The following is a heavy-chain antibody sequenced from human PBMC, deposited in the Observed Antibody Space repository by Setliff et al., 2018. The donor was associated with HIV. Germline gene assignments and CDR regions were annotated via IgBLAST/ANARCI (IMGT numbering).Heavy chain of an antibody. Sequence: SETLSLTCAVYTGSFSGYYWSWIRQPPGKGLEWIASIFYSGSTYHNPSLKSRVTISVDTANNQFSLKVNSMTAADSAIYYCARVESGILGYWGRGTLVTVSS. J-gene: IGHJ4*02. D-gene: IGHD1-26*01. CDR2: IFYSGST. CDR1: TGSFSGYY. CDR3: ARVESGILGY. V-gene: IGHV4-34*12.